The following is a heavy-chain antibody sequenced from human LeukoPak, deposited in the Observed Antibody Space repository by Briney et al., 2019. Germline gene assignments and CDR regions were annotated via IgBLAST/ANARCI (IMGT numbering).Heavy chain of an antibody. CDR1: GFTFSSYA. CDR3: AKGVVPAASTYYYYHYGMDV. J-gene: IGHJ6*04. D-gene: IGHD2-2*01. Sequence: GGSLRLSCAASGFTFSSYAMSWVRQAPGKGLEWVSAISGSGGSTYYADSVKGRFTISRDNSKNTLYLQMNSLRAEDTAVHYCAKGVVPAASTYYYYHYGMDVWGKGTTVTVSS. V-gene: IGHV3-23*01. CDR2: ISGSGGST.